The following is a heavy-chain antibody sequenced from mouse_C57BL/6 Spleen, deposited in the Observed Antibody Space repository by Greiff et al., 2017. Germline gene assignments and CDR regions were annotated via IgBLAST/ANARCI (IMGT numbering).Heavy chain of an antibody. D-gene: IGHD2-1*01. J-gene: IGHJ1*03. CDR2: IYPGSGST. CDR1: GYTFTSYW. V-gene: IGHV1-55*01. CDR3: ARSGYYGPGYWYFDV. Sequence: VQLQQPGAELVKPGASVKMSCKASGYTFTSYWITWVKQRPGQGLEWIGDIYPGSGSTNYNEKFKSKATLTVDTSSSTAYMQLSSLTSEDSAVYYCARSGYYGPGYWYFDVWGTGTTVTVSS.